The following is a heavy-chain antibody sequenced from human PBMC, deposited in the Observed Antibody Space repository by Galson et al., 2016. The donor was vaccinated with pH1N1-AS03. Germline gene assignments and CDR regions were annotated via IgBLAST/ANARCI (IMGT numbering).Heavy chain of an antibody. Sequence: SLRLSCAASGFTFSSYSVNWVPQAPGKGLEWVSSISSRSSDIYYADSVKGRFTISRDNARRSLYLQMNSLRAEDTAVYYCATNIEQRYTSKWYKFDHWGPGTLVTVSS. CDR2: ISSRSSDI. CDR1: GFTFSSYS. J-gene: IGHJ4*02. V-gene: IGHV3-21*01. D-gene: IGHD6-13*01. CDR3: ATNIEQRYTSKWYKFDH.